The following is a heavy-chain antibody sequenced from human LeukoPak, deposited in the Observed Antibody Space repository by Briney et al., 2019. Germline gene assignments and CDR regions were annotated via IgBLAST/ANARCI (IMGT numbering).Heavy chain of an antibody. CDR3: AKAPSPDSSGYYYFAY. CDR2: ISWNSGSI. D-gene: IGHD3-22*01. Sequence: SGGSLRLSCAASGFTFDDYAMHWVRQAPGKGLEWVSGISWNSGSIGYADSVKGRFTISRDNAKNSLYLQMNSLRAEDTALYYCAKAPSPDSSGYYYFAYWGQGTLVTVSS. V-gene: IGHV3-9*01. CDR1: GFTFDDYA. J-gene: IGHJ4*02.